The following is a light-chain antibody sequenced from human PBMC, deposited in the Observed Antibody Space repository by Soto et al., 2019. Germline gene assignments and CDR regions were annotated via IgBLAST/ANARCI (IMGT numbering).Light chain of an antibody. J-gene: IGKJ1*01. Sequence: DIQKTQSPSSLSASVRDRVSITCLASQGMSDYLAWYQQKPGKVPKLLIYAASTLQSGVPSRFSGSGSGTDFTLTISSLQPEDVATYYCQKYDSAPWTFGQGTKVEIK. CDR3: QKYDSAPWT. CDR2: AAS. CDR1: QGMSDY. V-gene: IGKV1-27*01.